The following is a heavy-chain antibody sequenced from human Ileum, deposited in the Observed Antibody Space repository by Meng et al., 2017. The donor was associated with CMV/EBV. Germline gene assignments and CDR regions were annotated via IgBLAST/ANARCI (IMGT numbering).Heavy chain of an antibody. Sequence: QKSGPGMVHPSVPPSSPSTASVDSITPFYGGWIRQSAGKALEWIGRIYHGGSTNYNPSLKSRVTLSVDTSKNQFSMRLTSVTAADTAVYYCARGPGGFGDFNFDYWGQGTLVTVSS. J-gene: IGHJ4*02. V-gene: IGHV4-4*07. CDR2: IYHGGST. D-gene: IGHD3-16*01. CDR1: VDSITPFY. CDR3: ARGPGGFGDFNFDY.